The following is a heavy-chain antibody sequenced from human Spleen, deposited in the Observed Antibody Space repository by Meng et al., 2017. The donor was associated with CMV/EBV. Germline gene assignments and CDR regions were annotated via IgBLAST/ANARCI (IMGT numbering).Heavy chain of an antibody. J-gene: IGHJ4*02. CDR2: INHSGST. Sequence: LLRQGGAGVLNPSGTLPLTYAVDCGFFIGYYWIWIRQPPGKGLEWIGEINHSGSTNYNPSLKRRVTISVDTSKYQFSLKLSSVTAADTAVYYCARDLSGYSYEYYFDYWGQGTLVTVSS. D-gene: IGHD5-18*01. CDR3: ARDLSGYSYEYYFDY. V-gene: IGHV4-34*01. CDR1: CGFFIGYY.